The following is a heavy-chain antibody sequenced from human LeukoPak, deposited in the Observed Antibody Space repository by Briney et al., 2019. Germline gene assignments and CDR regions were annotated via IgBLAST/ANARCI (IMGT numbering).Heavy chain of an antibody. D-gene: IGHD3-3*01. CDR1: GFIFSSYS. V-gene: IGHV3-48*01. J-gene: IGHJ4*02. CDR2: ISGSSRII. CDR3: AKDKSGPVTIFGVVIIGPFDY. Sequence: GGSLRLSCAASGFIFSSYSMNWVRQAPGKGLEWVSYISGSSRIIYYADSVTGRFSISRDNAKNSMYLQMNSLRAEDTAVYYCAKDKSGPVTIFGVVIIGPFDYWGQGTLVTVSS.